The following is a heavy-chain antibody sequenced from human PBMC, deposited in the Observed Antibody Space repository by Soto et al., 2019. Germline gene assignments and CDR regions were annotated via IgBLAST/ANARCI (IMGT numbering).Heavy chain of an antibody. V-gene: IGHV1-18*04. CDR3: ASSPFGLTRRVGDGHAFDI. CDR2: ISAYNGNT. J-gene: IGHJ3*02. CDR1: GYTSTSYG. Sequence: QVQLVQSGAEVKKPGASVKVSCKASGYTSTSYGISWVRQAPGQGLEWMGWISAYNGNTNYAQKLLGKGTMTTSKSTRTAYMGASSLRSADTAVYYCASSPFGLTRRVGDGHAFDIWGQGTMVTVSP. D-gene: IGHD3-22*01.